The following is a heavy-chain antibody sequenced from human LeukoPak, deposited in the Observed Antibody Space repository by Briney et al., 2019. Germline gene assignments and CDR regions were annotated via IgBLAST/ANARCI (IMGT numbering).Heavy chain of an antibody. CDR3: ALYDSSGYYLLDY. V-gene: IGHV1-69*05. D-gene: IGHD3-22*01. Sequence: ASVKVSCKASGGTFSSYAISWVRQAPGQGLEWMGRIIPIFGTANYAQKFQGRVTITTDESTSTAYMELSSLRSEDTAVYYCALYDSSGYYLLDYWGQGTLVTASS. CDR2: IIPIFGTA. CDR1: GGTFSSYA. J-gene: IGHJ4*02.